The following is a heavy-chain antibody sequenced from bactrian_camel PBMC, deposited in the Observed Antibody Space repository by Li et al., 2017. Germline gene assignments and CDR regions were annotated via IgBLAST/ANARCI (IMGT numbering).Heavy chain of an antibody. V-gene: IGHV3S40*01. Sequence: DVQLVESGGGLVQAGGSLGLSCTASGFTFSRYVMSWVRQAPGKGLEWVSSISLGGGGAYYSDSVKGRFTITTDNAKNTLYLQMNSLKPEDTAVYYCVTDRAYGGTWAYDYWGQGTQVTVS. J-gene: IGHJ4*01. CDR2: ISLGGGGA. CDR1: GFTFSRYV. D-gene: IGHD6*01. CDR3: VTDRAYGGTWAYDY.